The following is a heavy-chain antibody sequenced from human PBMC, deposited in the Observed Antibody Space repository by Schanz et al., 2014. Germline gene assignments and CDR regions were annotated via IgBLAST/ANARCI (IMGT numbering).Heavy chain of an antibody. CDR1: GYTFTSHG. V-gene: IGHV1-46*01. J-gene: IGHJ4*02. CDR2: INPSGGST. Sequence: QVQLVQSGAEVKKPGASVKVSCKASGYTFTSHGLSWVRQAPGQGLEWMGMINPSGGSTTYAQKFQGRVTMTRDTSTSTVYMELSGLRSEDTAVYYCARGGYSSGWYDRDIAHFDYWGQGTLVTVSS. D-gene: IGHD6-19*01. CDR3: ARGGYSSGWYDRDIAHFDY.